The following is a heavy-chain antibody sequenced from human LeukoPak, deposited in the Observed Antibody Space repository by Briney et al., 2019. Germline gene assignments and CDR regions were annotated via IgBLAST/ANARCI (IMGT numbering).Heavy chain of an antibody. D-gene: IGHD3-3*01. CDR1: GFTFSNYW. J-gene: IGHJ3*01. Sequence: GGSLRLSCAASGFTFSNYWMTWVRQGPGKGLEWVANIKPGGNEKYYVDSVKGRFTISRDNVKNSLYLQMNSLRAEDTAIYYCATFRFLGTWGQGTMVTASP. CDR3: ATFRFLGT. V-gene: IGHV3-7*03. CDR2: IKPGGNEK.